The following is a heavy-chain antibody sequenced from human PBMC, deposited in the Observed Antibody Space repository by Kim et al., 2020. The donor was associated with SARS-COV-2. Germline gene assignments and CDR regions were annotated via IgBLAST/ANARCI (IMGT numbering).Heavy chain of an antibody. J-gene: IGHJ5*02. V-gene: IGHV4-59*12. CDR3: ARAFGKSITPFDP. D-gene: IGHD3-3*01. Sequence: NYNPSLKSRVTISGDMSKNQFSLKLSSVTAADTAVYYCARAFGKSITPFDPWGRGALVTVSS.